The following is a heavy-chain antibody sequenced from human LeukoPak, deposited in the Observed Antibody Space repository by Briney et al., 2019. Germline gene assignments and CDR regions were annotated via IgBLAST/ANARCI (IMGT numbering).Heavy chain of an antibody. D-gene: IGHD2-15*01. CDR1: GRSISSSSYY. V-gene: IGHV4-39*07. Sequence: SETLSLTCTVSGRSISSSSYYWGWIRQPPGKGLEWIGSIYYSGSTYYNPSLKSRVTISVDTSKNQFSLKLSSVTAADTAVYYCAREECSGGSCYSAIDYWGQGTLVTVSS. J-gene: IGHJ4*02. CDR3: AREECSGGSCYSAIDY. CDR2: IYYSGST.